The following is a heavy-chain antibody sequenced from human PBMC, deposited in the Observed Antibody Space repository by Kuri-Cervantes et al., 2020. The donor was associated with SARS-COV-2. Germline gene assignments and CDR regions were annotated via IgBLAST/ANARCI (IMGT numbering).Heavy chain of an antibody. CDR2: ISTSGGNT. V-gene: IGHV3-23*01. J-gene: IGHJ4*02. D-gene: IGHD1-7*01. Sequence: GESLKISCAASGFTFSRNAMSWVRQAPGKGLEWVSTISTSGGNTYYADSVKGRFTISRDNSKNTLYLQMNSLKTEDTAVYYCTTDQPFWAGTTGPFDYWGQGTLVTVSS. CDR1: GFTFSRNA. CDR3: TTDQPFWAGTTGPFDY.